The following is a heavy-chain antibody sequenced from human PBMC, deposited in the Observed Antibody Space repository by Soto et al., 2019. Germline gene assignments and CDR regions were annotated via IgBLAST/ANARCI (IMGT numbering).Heavy chain of an antibody. J-gene: IGHJ6*02. CDR1: GFTFRTYG. V-gene: IGHV3-30*18. D-gene: IGHD6-6*01. CDR3: AKVIRADSTSSNFYYYSGRDV. CDR2: ISNNGINK. Sequence: QVQLVESGGGVVQPGRSLRLSCAASGFTFRTYGMHWVRQAPGKGLEWLAVISNNGINKYYADSVKGRFTISRDNSRDTLFLQMNSLRGEDTAIYYCAKVIRADSTSSNFYYYSGRDVWGQGTTVTVSS.